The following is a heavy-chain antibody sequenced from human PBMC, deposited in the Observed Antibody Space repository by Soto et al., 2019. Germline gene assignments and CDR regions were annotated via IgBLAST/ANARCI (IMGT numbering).Heavy chain of an antibody. J-gene: IGHJ5*02. D-gene: IGHD1-20*01. CDR3: ARRASGVIGSGAYNWFDP. Sequence: SETLSLTCTVSGGSITSSSYYWGWIRQPPGKGLEWIGSIYYSGSTYYNPSLKSRVTISVDTSKNQFSLKLSSVTAADTAVYYCARRASGVIGSGAYNWFDPWGQGTLVTVSS. CDR2: IYYSGST. CDR1: GGSITSSSYY. V-gene: IGHV4-39*01.